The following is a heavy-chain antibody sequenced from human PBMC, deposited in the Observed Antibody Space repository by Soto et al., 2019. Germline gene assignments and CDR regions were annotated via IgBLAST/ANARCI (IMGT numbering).Heavy chain of an antibody. J-gene: IGHJ4*02. CDR1: GYTFTSYG. Sequence: QVQLVQSGAEVKKPGASVKVSCKASGYTFTSYGISWVRQAPGQGLEWMGWISAYNGNTNYAQKLQGRVTMTTDTTTSRADKELRNLRSKDTTVYYCAIEYGSGSRFDFWGQGTLVTVSS. D-gene: IGHD3-10*01. CDR2: ISAYNGNT. CDR3: AIEYGSGSRFDF. V-gene: IGHV1-18*01.